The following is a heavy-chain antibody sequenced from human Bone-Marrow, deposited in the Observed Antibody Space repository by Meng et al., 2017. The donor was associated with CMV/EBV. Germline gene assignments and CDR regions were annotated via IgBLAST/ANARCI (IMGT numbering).Heavy chain of an antibody. CDR1: GGSFSGYY. J-gene: IGHJ3*02. V-gene: IGHV4-34*01. D-gene: IGHD3-16*01. Sequence: SETLSLTCAVYGGSFSGYYWSWIRQPPGKGLEWIGEINHSGSTNYNPSLKSRVTISVDTSKNQFSLKLSSVTAADTAVYYCARVRFTGAFDIWGQGTMVTFSS. CDR3: ARVRFTGAFDI. CDR2: INHSGST.